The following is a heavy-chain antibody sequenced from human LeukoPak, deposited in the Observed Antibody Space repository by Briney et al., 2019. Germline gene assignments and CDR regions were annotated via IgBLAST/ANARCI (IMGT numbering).Heavy chain of an antibody. D-gene: IGHD3-10*01. Sequence: PGGSLRLSCAASGFTFSSYAMSWVRQAPGKGLEWVSSINGRGGSTYYADSVKGRFTISRDNAKNTLYLQMNSLRAEDTAVYYCARVSRRYYYGSGSYLGYWGQGTLVTVSS. V-gene: IGHV3-23*01. CDR3: ARVSRRYYYGSGSYLGY. CDR2: INGRGGST. J-gene: IGHJ4*02. CDR1: GFTFSSYA.